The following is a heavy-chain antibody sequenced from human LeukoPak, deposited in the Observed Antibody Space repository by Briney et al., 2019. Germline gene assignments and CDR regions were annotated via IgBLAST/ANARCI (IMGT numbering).Heavy chain of an antibody. CDR3: ARDQYDTWSRRGNFDS. D-gene: IGHD3-3*01. J-gene: IGHJ4*02. CDR1: RFTFSNYG. V-gene: IGHV3-48*01. Sequence: GGSLRLSCAASRFTFSNYGVNWVRQAPGKGLEWVSYINSRSSTIYYADSVRGQFTISRDNAKNSLYLQMNSLKAEDTAVFYCARDQYDTWSRRGNFDSWGQGTLVIVSS. CDR2: INSRSSTI.